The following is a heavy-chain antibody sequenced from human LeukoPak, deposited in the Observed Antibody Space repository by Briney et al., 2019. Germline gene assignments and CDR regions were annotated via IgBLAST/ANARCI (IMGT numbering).Heavy chain of an antibody. V-gene: IGHV3-23*01. CDR3: AKAQSSGFYWYFDC. Sequence: PGGSLSLSCAASGFTFSSYAMSWVRRAPGKGLEWVSAISGTGGNRYYADSVKGRFTIFRDNSKNTLYLQMNSLRDEDTAVYYCAKAQSSGFYWYFDCWGQGTLVTVSS. D-gene: IGHD3-22*01. CDR1: GFTFSSYA. J-gene: IGHJ4*02. CDR2: ISGTGGNR.